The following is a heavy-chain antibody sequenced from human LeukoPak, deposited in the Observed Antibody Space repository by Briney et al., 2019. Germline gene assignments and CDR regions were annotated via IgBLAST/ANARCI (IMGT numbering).Heavy chain of an antibody. CDR3: ARASQVAVVVPAAIDGMDV. CDR1: GYTFTSYG. CDR2: ISAYNGNT. Sequence: ASVKVFCKASGYTFTSYGISWVRQAPGQGLEWMGWISAYNGNTNYAQKLQGRVTMTTDTSTSTAYMELRSLRSDDTAVYYCARASQVAVVVPAAIDGMDVWGQGTTVTVSS. V-gene: IGHV1-18*01. J-gene: IGHJ6*02. D-gene: IGHD2-2*01.